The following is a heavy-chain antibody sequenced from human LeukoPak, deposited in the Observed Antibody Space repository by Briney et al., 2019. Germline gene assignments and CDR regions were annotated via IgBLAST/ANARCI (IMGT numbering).Heavy chain of an antibody. CDR2: INGDGRNI. Sequence: GGSLRLSCVASGFTFSSYWMHWVRQDPRKGLVWVSRINGDGRNINYADSGRGPFTLSRHNAKNTLYLQMNTLRVEDTAVYYCARQDVWGQGTTVTVSS. J-gene: IGHJ6*02. V-gene: IGHV3-74*01. CDR1: GFTFSSYW. CDR3: ARQDV.